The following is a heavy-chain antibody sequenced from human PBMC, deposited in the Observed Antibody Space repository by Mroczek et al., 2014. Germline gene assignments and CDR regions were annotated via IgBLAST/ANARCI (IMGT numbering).Heavy chain of an antibody. V-gene: IGHV3-23*04. D-gene: IGHD2-2*02. CDR2: ISGSGGST. CDR3: ANGDIVVVPAAIAEYFQH. Sequence: VQLVQSGGGLVQPGGSLRLSCAASGFTFSSYAMSWVRQAPGKGLEWVSAISGSGGSTYYADSVKGRFTISRDNSKNTLYLQMNSLRAEDTAVYYCANGDIVVVPAAIAEYFQHWGQGTLVHRLL. J-gene: IGHJ1*01. CDR1: GFTFSSYA.